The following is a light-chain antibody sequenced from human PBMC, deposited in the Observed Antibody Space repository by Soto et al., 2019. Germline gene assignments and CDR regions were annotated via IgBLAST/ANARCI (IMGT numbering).Light chain of an antibody. CDR3: SAWDASLNAVL. CDR2: DNS. V-gene: IGLV1-44*01. J-gene: IGLJ3*02. CDR1: SSNIGSST. Sequence: QSVLTQPPSASGTPGQRVTITCSGSSSNIGSSTVNWYQQLPGTAPKLLISDNSQRPSGVPDRFSGSKSGTSVSLAISGLQSEDEADYYCSAWDASLNAVLFGGGTQLTVL.